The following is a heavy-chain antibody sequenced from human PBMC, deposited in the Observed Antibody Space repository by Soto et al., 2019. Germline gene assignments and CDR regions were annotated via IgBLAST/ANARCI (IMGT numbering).Heavy chain of an antibody. CDR3: ARENYDILTGYLIPFDY. V-gene: IGHV1-18*01. CDR2: ISAYNGNT. CDR1: GYTFTSYG. D-gene: IGHD3-9*01. Sequence: GASVKVSCKASGYTFTSYGISWVRQAPGQGLEWMGWISAYNGNTNYAQKLQGRVTMTTDTSTSTAYMELRSLRSDDTAVYYCARENYDILTGYLIPFDYWGQGTLVTVSS. J-gene: IGHJ4*02.